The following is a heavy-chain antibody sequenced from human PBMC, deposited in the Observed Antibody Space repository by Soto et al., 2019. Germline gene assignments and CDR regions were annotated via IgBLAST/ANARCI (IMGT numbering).Heavy chain of an antibody. CDR2: IIPIFGTA. V-gene: IGHV1-69*13. Sequence: SEKVSCKASGGTFSSYAISWVRQAPGQGLEWMGGIIPIFGTANYAQKFQGRVTITADESTSTAYMELSSLRSEDTAVYYCARGLRRVVVVVAVNLYYYYGMDVWGQGTTVTVSS. CDR3: ARGLRRVVVVVAVNLYYYYGMDV. D-gene: IGHD2-15*01. CDR1: GGTFSSYA. J-gene: IGHJ6*02.